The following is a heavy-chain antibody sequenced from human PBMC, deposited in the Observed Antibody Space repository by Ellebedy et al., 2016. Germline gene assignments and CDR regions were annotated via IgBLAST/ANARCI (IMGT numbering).Heavy chain of an antibody. J-gene: IGHJ6*02. CDR3: AAPGFYNSGWYRA. V-gene: IGHV3-30*07. Sequence: GESLKISCVASGFPFTSYAMHWVRQAPDKRLEWVASISYDGIIENYIDSVKGRFTISRDDSKNTLFLQMNSLRAEDTAVYYCAAPGFYNSGWYRAWGQGTTVTVSS. CDR1: GFPFTSYA. CDR2: ISYDGIIE. D-gene: IGHD6-19*01.